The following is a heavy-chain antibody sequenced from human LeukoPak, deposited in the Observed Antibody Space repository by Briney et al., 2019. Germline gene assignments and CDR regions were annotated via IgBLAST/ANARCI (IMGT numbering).Heavy chain of an antibody. CDR2: IIPIFGTA. CDR3: ARVVGAPNSGWYYFDY. J-gene: IGHJ4*02. Sequence: ASVKVSCKASGGTFSSYAISWVRQAPGQGLEWMGGIIPIFGTANYAQKFQGTVTITTDKSTSTAYMELSSLRSEDTAVYYCARVVGAPNSGWYYFDYWGQGTLVTVSS. CDR1: GGTFSSYA. D-gene: IGHD6-19*01. V-gene: IGHV1-69*05.